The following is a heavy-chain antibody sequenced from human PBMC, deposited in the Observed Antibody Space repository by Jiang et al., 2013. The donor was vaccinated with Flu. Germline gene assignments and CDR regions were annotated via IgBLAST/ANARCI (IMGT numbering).Heavy chain of an antibody. CDR3: TRDPDRAKDFFDY. D-gene: IGHD3-22*01. Sequence: SVQVSCKASGYGFIHYYIHWVRQAPGQGLEYMGWINPKNGDTKYAQKFQGRVTMTRDTSINTAYMEMSSLIFDDTAMYYCTRDPDRAKDFFDYWGQGTLVTVSS. CDR1: GYGFIHYY. V-gene: IGHV1-2*02. CDR2: INPKNGDT. J-gene: IGHJ4*02.